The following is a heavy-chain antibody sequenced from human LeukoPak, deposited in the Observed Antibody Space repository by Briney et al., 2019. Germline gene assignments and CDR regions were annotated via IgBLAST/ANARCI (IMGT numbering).Heavy chain of an antibody. D-gene: IGHD1-26*01. V-gene: IGHV4-4*02. Sequence: SETLSLTCAVSGGSISSSNWWSWVRQPPGKGLEWIGEIYYSGSTNYNPSLKSRVTISVDKSKNQFSLKLSSVTAADTAVYYCARVSSGATTVDYWGQGTLVTVSS. CDR1: GGSISSSNW. CDR2: IYYSGST. J-gene: IGHJ4*02. CDR3: ARVSSGATTVDY.